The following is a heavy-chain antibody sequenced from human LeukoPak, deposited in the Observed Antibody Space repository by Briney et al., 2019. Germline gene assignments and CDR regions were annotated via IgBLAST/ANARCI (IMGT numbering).Heavy chain of an antibody. Sequence: SSETLSLTCTVSGGSISGSCCYWGWIRQTPGKDLEWIGSTSYSGSTHYNPSFKCRVTVSVDTSKNQFFLNLSSVTAADTAVYYCSRTTGDSAIIAAHWGQGTLVTASS. D-gene: IGHD3-16*01. V-gene: IGHV4-39*01. CDR2: TSYSGST. J-gene: IGHJ4*02. CDR3: SRTTGDSAIIAAH. CDR1: GGSISGSCCY.